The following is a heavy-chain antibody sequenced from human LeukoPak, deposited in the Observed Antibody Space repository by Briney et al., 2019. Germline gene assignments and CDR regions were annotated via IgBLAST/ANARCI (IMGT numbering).Heavy chain of an antibody. D-gene: IGHD3-22*01. V-gene: IGHV3-21*01. CDR2: ISSSSSSYI. J-gene: IGHJ4*02. CDR3: ARDFQEDNSGYYFDY. Sequence: GGSLRLSCAASGFTFSSYSMNWVRQAPGKGLEWVSSISSSSSSYIYYADSVKGRFTISRDNAKNSLYLQMNSLRAEDTAVYYCARDFQEDNSGYYFDYWGQGTLVTVSS. CDR1: GFTFSSYS.